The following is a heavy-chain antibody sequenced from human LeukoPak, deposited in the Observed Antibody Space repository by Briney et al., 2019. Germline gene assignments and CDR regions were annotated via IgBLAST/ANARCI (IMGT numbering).Heavy chain of an antibody. V-gene: IGHV4-31*02. CDR2: IYYSGST. Sequence: LRLSCAASGFTFSSCAMSWIRQHPGKGLEWIGYIYYSGSTYYNPSLKSRVTISVDTSKNQFSLKLSSVTAADTAVYYCSRLEDYYYDSSGSNDAFDIWGQGTMVTVSS. CDR1: GFTFSSCA. D-gene: IGHD3-22*01. CDR3: SRLEDYYYDSSGSNDAFDI. J-gene: IGHJ3*02.